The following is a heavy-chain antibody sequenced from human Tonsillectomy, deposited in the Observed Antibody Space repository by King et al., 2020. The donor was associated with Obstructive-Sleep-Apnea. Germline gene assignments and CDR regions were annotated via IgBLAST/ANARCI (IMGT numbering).Heavy chain of an antibody. CDR3: ARGLPRRDGYKIRPGPYYYYGMDV. J-gene: IGHJ6*01. CDR1: GGSFSGYY. Sequence: VQLQQWGAGLLKPSETLSLTCAVYGGSFSGYYWSWIRQPPGKGLEWIGEINHSGSTNYNPSLKSRVTISVDTSKNQFSLKLSSVTAADTAVYYCARGLPRRDGYKIRPGPYYYYGMDVWGKGPRSPSPQ. D-gene: IGHD5-24*01. CDR2: INHSGST. V-gene: IGHV4-34*01.